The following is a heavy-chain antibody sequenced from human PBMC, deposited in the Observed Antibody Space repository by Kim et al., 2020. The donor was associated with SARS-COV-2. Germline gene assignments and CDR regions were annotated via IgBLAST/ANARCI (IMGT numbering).Heavy chain of an antibody. CDR3: AKEGGSTSKDFDY. D-gene: IGHD2-2*01. J-gene: IGHJ4*02. V-gene: IGHV3-23*01. Sequence: YADSVKGRFTISGDNSKNTLYLQMNSLRAEDTAVYYCAKEGGSTSKDFDYWGQGTLVTASS.